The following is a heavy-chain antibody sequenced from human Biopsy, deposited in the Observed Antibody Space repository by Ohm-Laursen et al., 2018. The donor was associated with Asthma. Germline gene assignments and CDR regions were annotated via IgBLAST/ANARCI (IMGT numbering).Heavy chain of an antibody. CDR2: IAWDGINS. J-gene: IGHJ6*02. D-gene: IGHD2-21*01. CDR3: ARAGESDLVGGLDV. V-gene: IGHV3-30*03. CDR1: GFTFSTYG. Sequence: SSLRLSCAAPGFTFSTYGMHWVRQAPGKGLEWVAYIAWDGINSYYADSVKGRFTISRDNSRNTLYLQKNSLRADDTAVYYCARAGESDLVGGLDVWGQGTTVIVS.